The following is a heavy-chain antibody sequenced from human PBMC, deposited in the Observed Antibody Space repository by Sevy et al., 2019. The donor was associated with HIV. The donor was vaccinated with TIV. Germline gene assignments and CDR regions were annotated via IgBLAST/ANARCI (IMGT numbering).Heavy chain of an antibody. CDR2: ISYDGSRK. J-gene: IGHJ3*01. Sequence: GGSLRLSCAASGFTFGSYAMHWVRQAPGKGLGWLAFISYDGSRKYYADSVKGRFTISRDNSKNTLFMQVNSLRAEDTALYYCARERDRQALNVWGQGTMVTVSS. CDR1: GFTFGSYA. V-gene: IGHV3-30-3*01. CDR3: ARERDRQALNV.